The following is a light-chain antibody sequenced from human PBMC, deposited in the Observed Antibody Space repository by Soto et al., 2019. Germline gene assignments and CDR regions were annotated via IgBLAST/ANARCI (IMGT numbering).Light chain of an antibody. J-gene: IGLJ1*01. CDR1: SSDVGAYDF. CDR2: EVS. V-gene: IGLV2-14*03. CDR3: ISYTSSSTRV. Sequence: QSALTQPASVSGSPGQSITISCTGTSSDVGAYDFVSWYQQHPDKAPKLMIYEVSNRPSGVSNRVSGSKSVNTATLTISGLQAEDEADYYCISYTSSSTRVFGTGTKVTVL.